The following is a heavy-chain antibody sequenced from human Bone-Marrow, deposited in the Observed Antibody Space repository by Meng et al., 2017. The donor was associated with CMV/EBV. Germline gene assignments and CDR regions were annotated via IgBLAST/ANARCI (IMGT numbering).Heavy chain of an antibody. Sequence: SETLSLTCTVSGASISSYYWSWIRQPPGKGPEWIGYIYYSGSTNYNPSLKSRVAISVDTSKNQFSLKLSSVTAADTAVYYCARGSTDRDAFDIWGQGTMVTVSS. V-gene: IGHV4-59*12. D-gene: IGHD4-11*01. CDR3: ARGSTDRDAFDI. CDR1: GASISSYY. CDR2: IYYSGST. J-gene: IGHJ3*02.